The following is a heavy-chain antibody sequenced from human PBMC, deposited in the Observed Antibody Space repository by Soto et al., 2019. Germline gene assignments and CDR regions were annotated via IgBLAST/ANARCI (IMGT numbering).Heavy chain of an antibody. J-gene: IGHJ4*02. CDR3: AKGFSYSVIDY. D-gene: IGHD5-18*01. Sequence: PGGSLRLSCSAAGFTFSAYGMHWVRQAPGKGLEWVAVISYDGSNKYYTDSVKGRFTISRDNSKNPLYLQMSSLRAEDTAAYYCAKGFSYSVIDYWGQGTLVTVSS. V-gene: IGHV3-30*18. CDR1: GFTFSAYG. CDR2: ISYDGSNK.